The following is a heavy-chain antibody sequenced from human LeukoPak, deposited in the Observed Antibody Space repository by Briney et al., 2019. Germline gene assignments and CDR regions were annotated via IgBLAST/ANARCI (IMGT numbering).Heavy chain of an antibody. CDR1: GGSISSGSYY. D-gene: IGHD3-3*01. CDR2: IYTSGST. Sequence: PSETLSLTCTVSGGSISSGSYYRSWIRQPAGKGLKWIGRIYTSGSTNYNPSLKSRVTISVDTSKNQFSLKLSSVTAADTAVYYCARDRNDFWSGYYRYWGQGTLVTVSS. V-gene: IGHV4-61*02. CDR3: ARDRNDFWSGYYRY. J-gene: IGHJ4*02.